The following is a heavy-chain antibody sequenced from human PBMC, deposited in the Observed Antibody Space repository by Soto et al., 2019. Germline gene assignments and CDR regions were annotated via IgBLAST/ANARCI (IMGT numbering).Heavy chain of an antibody. CDR3: ARPYGDHNYFQMEV. CDR2: ISGSGIDI. V-gene: IGHV3-21*06. Sequence: PGGSLRLSCAASGFAFYYYNMNWVRQAPGRGLEWVSSISGSGIDIHFTDSVKGRFTISRDNAKNSLYLQMNSLRAEDTAVYYCARPYGDHNYFQMEVWGQGTTVTVSS. CDR1: GFAFYYYN. D-gene: IGHD4-4*01. J-gene: IGHJ6*02.